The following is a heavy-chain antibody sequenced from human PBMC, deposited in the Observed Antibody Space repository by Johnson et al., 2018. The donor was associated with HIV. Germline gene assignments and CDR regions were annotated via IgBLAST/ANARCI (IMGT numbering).Heavy chain of an antibody. Sequence: QVQLVESGGGLVKPGGSLRLSCAGSGFTFSDHYMSWVRQAPGKGLEWVSFISSSGSTIYYSDSVKGRFTISRDNAKNSLYLQMNSLRAEDTAVYYCARDLRWSYDAVDIWGQGTMVTVSS. CDR2: ISSSGSTI. J-gene: IGHJ3*02. D-gene: IGHD5-24*01. CDR3: ARDLRWSYDAVDI. CDR1: GFTFSDHY. V-gene: IGHV3-11*04.